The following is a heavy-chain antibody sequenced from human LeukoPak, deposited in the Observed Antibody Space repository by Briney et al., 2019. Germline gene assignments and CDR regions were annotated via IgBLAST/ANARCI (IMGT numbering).Heavy chain of an antibody. J-gene: IGHJ4*02. CDR2: ISYDGSNK. CDR3: ARGIVVVVAANDLIDY. CDR1: GFTFSSYA. D-gene: IGHD2-15*01. Sequence: GGSLRLSCAASGFTFSSYAMHWVRQAPGKGLEWVAVISYDGSNKYYADSVKGRCIISRDNSKNTLYLQMNSLRAEDTAVYYCARGIVVVVAANDLIDYWGQGTLVTVSS. V-gene: IGHV3-30*04.